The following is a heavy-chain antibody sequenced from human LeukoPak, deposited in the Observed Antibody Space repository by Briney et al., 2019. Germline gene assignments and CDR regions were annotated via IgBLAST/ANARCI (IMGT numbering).Heavy chain of an antibody. D-gene: IGHD5-24*01. Sequence: GGSLRLSCAASGFTFSSYAMHWVRQAPGKGLEYVSAISSNGGSTYYANSVKGRFTISRDNSKNTLYLQMGSLRAEDMAVYYCAREVRDGYNSGGFDYWGQGTLVTVSS. J-gene: IGHJ4*02. V-gene: IGHV3-64*01. CDR2: ISSNGGST. CDR1: GFTFSSYA. CDR3: AREVRDGYNSGGFDY.